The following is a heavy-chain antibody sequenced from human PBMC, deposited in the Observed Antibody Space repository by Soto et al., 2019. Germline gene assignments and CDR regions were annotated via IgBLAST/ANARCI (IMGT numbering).Heavy chain of an antibody. Sequence: GGSLRLSCAASGFTFSSYWMSWVRQAPGKGLEWVANIKQDGSEKYYVDSVKGRFTISRDNAKNSLYLQMNSLRAEDTAVYYCARDEASYYYGSGSYPTFDYWGQGTLVTVSS. CDR2: IKQDGSEK. CDR3: ARDEASYYYGSGSYPTFDY. V-gene: IGHV3-7*01. D-gene: IGHD3-10*01. CDR1: GFTFSSYW. J-gene: IGHJ4*02.